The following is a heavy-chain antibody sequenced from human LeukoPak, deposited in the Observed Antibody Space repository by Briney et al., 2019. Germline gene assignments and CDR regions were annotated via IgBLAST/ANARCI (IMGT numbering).Heavy chain of an antibody. CDR2: LSTDGSNK. CDR1: GFTFRSYA. V-gene: IGHV3-30-3*01. Sequence: GTSLRLSCAASGFTFRSYAMHWVRQAPGKGMEWEAVLSTDGSNKYYADSVKGRFTISRDNSKNTLYLQMDSLKADDTTVYYCARHKGASLFRGLIFDYWGQGTLVTVSS. CDR3: ARHKGASLFRGLIFDY. J-gene: IGHJ4*02. D-gene: IGHD2-8*01.